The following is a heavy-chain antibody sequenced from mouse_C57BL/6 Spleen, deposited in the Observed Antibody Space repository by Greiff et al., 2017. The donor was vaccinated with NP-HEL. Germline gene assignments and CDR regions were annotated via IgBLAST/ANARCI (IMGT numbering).Heavy chain of an antibody. Sequence: VQLQQSGPELVKPGASVKISCKASDYSFTGYYMNWVKQSPEKSLEWIGEINPSTGGTTYNQKFKAKATLTVDKSSSTAYMQLKSLTSEDSAVYYCARGSTKDYWGQGTSVTVSS. J-gene: IGHJ4*01. V-gene: IGHV1-42*01. CDR1: DYSFTGYY. CDR2: INPSTGGT. CDR3: ARGSTKDY.